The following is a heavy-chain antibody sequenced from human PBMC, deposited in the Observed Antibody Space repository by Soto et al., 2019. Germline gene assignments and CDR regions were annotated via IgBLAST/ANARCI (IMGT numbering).Heavy chain of an antibody. CDR3: ARGALGLQYNVLSHYYYGMDV. CDR1: GYTFTRYA. CDR2: LNPNSGNT. V-gene: IGHV1-8*01. D-gene: IGHD3-16*01. Sequence: ASVKVSCKASGYTFTRYAMNWVPQAPGQGLEWRGWLNPNSGNTGYAQKFQGRVTMTRNTSIRTAYMELSSLRSEDTAVYYCARGALGLQYNVLSHYYYGMDVWGQGTTVTVSS. J-gene: IGHJ6*02.